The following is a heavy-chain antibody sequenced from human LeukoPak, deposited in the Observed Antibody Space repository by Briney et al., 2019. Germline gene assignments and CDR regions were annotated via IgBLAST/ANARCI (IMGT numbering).Heavy chain of an antibody. V-gene: IGHV4-61*02. CDR2: IYSSGGT. Sequence: SQTLSLTCTVSGGSISSGSYYWTWIRQPAGKGLEWIGRIYSSGGTNYNPSLKSRVTISVDTSKKHFSLELSSVTAADTAVYYCARDWGSSWYRGYFDYWGQGTLVTVSS. D-gene: IGHD6-13*01. CDR3: ARDWGSSWYRGYFDY. J-gene: IGHJ4*02. CDR1: GGSISSGSYY.